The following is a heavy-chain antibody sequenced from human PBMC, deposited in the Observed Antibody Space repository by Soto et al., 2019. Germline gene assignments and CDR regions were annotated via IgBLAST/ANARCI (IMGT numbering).Heavy chain of an antibody. Sequence: EVQLVESGGGLVQPGGSLRLSCAASGFTVSSNYMSWVRQAPGKGLEWVSVIYSGGSTYYADSVKGRFTISRDNSKNTLFLQMNSLRAEDTAVYYCARGGGYYPYYYYGMDVWGQGTTVTVSS. D-gene: IGHD3-22*01. V-gene: IGHV3-66*01. J-gene: IGHJ6*02. CDR3: ARGGGYYPYYYYGMDV. CDR1: GFTVSSNY. CDR2: IYSGGST.